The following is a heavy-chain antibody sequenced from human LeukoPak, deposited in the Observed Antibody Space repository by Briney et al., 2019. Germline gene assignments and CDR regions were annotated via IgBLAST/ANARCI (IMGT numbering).Heavy chain of an antibody. V-gene: IGHV3-9*01. CDR2: ISWNSGNI. Sequence: GGFLRLSCAASGFSFDDYAMHWVRQAPGKGLEWVSGISWNSGNIGYADSVKGRFTISRDNAKNSLYLQMNSLRADDTALYYCAKDTRGYSYGSYFDYWGQGTLVTVSS. J-gene: IGHJ4*02. CDR3: AKDTRGYSYGSYFDY. D-gene: IGHD5-18*01. CDR1: GFSFDDYA.